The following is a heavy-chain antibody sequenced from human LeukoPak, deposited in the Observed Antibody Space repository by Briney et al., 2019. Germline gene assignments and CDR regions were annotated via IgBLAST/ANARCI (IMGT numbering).Heavy chain of an antibody. D-gene: IGHD3-3*01. Sequence: PGGSLRLSYGASGFSYRSYWLHWVRQAPGKGLEWVANINRDGSEKYYVDSVKGRFTISRDNAKNSLYLQMNSLRAEDTAVYYWAKASTGVLWGQGTLVTVSS. CDR2: INRDGSEK. CDR1: GFSYRSYW. J-gene: IGHJ4*02. V-gene: IGHV3-7*02. CDR3: AKASTGVL.